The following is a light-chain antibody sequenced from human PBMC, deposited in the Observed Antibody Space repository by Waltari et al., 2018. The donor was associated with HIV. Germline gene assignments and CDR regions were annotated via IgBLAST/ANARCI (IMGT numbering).Light chain of an antibody. CDR2: SNN. J-gene: IGLJ1*01. Sequence: QSVLTQPPSASGTPGQRVTISCSGSSSNIGSNAVNWYQQLPGTAPKLLIYSNNQRPPGVPDRFSGSKSGTSASLAISGLQSDDEADYYCAAWDDSLNDSYVFGPGTKVTVL. V-gene: IGLV1-44*01. CDR1: SSNIGSNA. CDR3: AAWDDSLNDSYV.